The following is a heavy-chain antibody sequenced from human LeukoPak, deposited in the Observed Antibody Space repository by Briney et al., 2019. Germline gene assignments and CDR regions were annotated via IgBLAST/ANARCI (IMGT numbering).Heavy chain of an antibody. CDR2: INRNTGDT. J-gene: IGHJ4*02. Sequence: ASVKVSCKSSRYTFTAYYIHWVRQAPGQGLEWMGWINRNTGDTKYAQNFQGGVTMTRDTSIITAYMELSGLRSDDTAVYYCARSQVLDYWGQGALVTVS. V-gene: IGHV1-2*02. CDR3: ARSQVLDY. CDR1: RYTFTAYY.